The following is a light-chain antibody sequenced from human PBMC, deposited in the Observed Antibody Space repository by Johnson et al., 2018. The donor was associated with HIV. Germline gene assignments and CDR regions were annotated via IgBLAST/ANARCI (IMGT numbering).Light chain of an antibody. J-gene: IGLJ1*01. CDR3: GTWDSSLSAYA. Sequence: QLVLTQPPSVSVAPGQKVTISCSGSSSNIGNNYVSWYKQLPGTAPKLLIYDNNKRPSEIPDRFSGSKSGTSATLGITGLQTGDEADYYCGTWDSSLSAYAFGTGTKVTVL. CDR2: DNN. V-gene: IGLV1-51*01. CDR1: SSNIGNNY.